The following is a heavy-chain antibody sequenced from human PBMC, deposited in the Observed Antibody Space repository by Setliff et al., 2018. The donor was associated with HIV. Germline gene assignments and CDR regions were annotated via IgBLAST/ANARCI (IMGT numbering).Heavy chain of an antibody. D-gene: IGHD2-15*01. CDR2: SYHSGST. CDR1: GGSISSSNW. J-gene: IGHJ2*01. CDR3: ARSCQSGRSDWYFDL. V-gene: IGHV4-4*01. Sequence: ETLSLTCAVSGGSISSSNWWTWVRQPPGKGLEWIGESYHSGSTNYNPSLKSRVTISLDKSKNQFSLKLTSVTATDTAIYFCARSCQSGRSDWYFDLWGRGTLVTVSS.